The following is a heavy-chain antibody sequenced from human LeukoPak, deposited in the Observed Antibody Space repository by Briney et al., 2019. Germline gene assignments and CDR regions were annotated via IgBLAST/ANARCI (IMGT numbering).Heavy chain of an antibody. CDR1: GFIFSSYW. D-gene: IGHD3-10*01. CDR2: INSDGSST. CDR3: VSAIRGSPIDY. V-gene: IGHV3-74*01. J-gene: IGHJ4*02. Sequence: PGGSLRLSCAASGFIFSSYWMHWVRQAPGKGLVWVSRINSDGSSTSYADSVKGRFTISRDNAKNSLFLQMNSLRAEDTAIYYCVSAIRGSPIDYWGQGTLVSVPS.